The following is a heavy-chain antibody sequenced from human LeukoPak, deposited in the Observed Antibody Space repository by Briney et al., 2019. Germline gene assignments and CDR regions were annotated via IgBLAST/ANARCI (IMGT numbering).Heavy chain of an antibody. CDR1: GFTFGSLS. J-gene: IGHJ4*02. CDR3: ARDPGRSGGSCYSDY. CDR2: ISSSGSGTYI. D-gene: IGHD2-15*01. V-gene: IGHV3-21*01. Sequence: PGGSLRLSCAASGFTFGSLSMTWVRQAPGKGPEWVSTISSSGSGTYIYYADSVKGRFTISRANAKNTLYLQMNRLRAEDTAVYYCARDPGRSGGSCYSDYWGQGTLVTVSS.